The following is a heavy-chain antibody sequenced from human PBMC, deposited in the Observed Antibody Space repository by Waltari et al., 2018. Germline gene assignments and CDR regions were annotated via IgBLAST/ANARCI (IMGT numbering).Heavy chain of an antibody. CDR1: GFTFSSYG. D-gene: IGHD3-3*01. Sequence: QVQLVESGGGVVQPGRSLRLSCAASGFTFSSYGMHWVRQAPGKGLEWVSVIWYDGSNKYYADSVKCRFTISRDNSKNTLYLQMNSLRAEDTAMYYCAKDFGPTGGYYFDYWGQGTLVTVSS. V-gene: IGHV3-30*18. J-gene: IGHJ4*02. CDR2: IWYDGSNK. CDR3: AKDFGPTGGYYFDY.